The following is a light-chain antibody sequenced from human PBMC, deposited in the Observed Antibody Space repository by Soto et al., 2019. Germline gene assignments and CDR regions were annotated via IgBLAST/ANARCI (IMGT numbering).Light chain of an antibody. CDR1: QTISFY. CDR2: AAS. CDR3: QQSYSIPIT. V-gene: IGKV1-39*01. J-gene: IGKJ5*01. Sequence: IQMTQSPSSLSASVGDRVTISCRASQTISFYLNWYQQKPGKAHKVLIYAASNLQSGVPSRFSGSGSGTEFTLTISSLQPEDFATYYCQQSYSIPITFGQGTRLEIK.